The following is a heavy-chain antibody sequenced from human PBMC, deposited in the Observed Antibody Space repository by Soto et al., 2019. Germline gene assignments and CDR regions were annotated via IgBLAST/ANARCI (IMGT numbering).Heavy chain of an antibody. CDR3: ARDSKRTGTTYYYYGMDV. J-gene: IGHJ6*02. CDR2: IYYSGST. Sequence: SETLSLTCTVSGGSISSGGYYWSWIRQHPGKGLEWIGYIYYSGSTYYNPSLKSRVTISVDTSKNQFSLKLSSVTAADTAVYYCARDSKRTGTTYYYYGMDVWGQGTTVTVSS. V-gene: IGHV4-31*03. D-gene: IGHD1-1*01. CDR1: GGSISSGGYY.